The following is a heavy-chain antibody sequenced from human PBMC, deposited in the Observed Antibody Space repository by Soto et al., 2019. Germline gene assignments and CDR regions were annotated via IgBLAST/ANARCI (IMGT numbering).Heavy chain of an antibody. V-gene: IGHV3-23*01. CDR2: ISGSGGST. Sequence: GGSLRLSYAASGFTFSSYAMSWVRQAPGKGLEWVSAISGSGGSTYYADSVKGRFTISRDNSKNTLYLQMNSLRAEDTAVYYCAKSSGYSGRLEFDYWGQGTLVTVSS. J-gene: IGHJ4*02. CDR3: AKSSGYSGRLEFDY. CDR1: GFTFSSYA. D-gene: IGHD1-26*01.